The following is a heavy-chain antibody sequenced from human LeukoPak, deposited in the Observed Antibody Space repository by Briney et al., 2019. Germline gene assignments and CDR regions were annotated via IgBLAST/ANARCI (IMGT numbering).Heavy chain of an antibody. V-gene: IGHV3-30*03. D-gene: IGHD1-26*01. CDR2: ISYDGSNK. CDR3: ARAKWELLDYGMDV. CDR1: GFTFSSYG. J-gene: IGHJ6*02. Sequence: GGSLRLSCAASGFTFSSYGMHWVRQAPGKGLEWVAVISYDGSNKYYADSVKGRFTISRDNSKNTLYLQMNSLRAEDTAVYYCARAKWELLDYGMDVWGQGTTVTVSS.